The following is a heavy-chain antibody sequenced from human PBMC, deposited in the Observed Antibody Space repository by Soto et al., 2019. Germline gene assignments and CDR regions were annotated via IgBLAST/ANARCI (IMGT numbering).Heavy chain of an antibody. J-gene: IGHJ5*02. Sequence: GGSLRLSCAASGFTFSSYSMNWVRQAPGKGLEWVSSISSSSSYIYYADSVKGRFTISRDNAKNSLYLQMNSLRAEDTAVYYCARGNLGPTANYDFWSGVFDPWGQGTLVTVSS. CDR3: ARGNLGPTANYDFWSGVFDP. V-gene: IGHV3-21*01. CDR2: ISSSSSYI. D-gene: IGHD3-3*01. CDR1: GFTFSSYS.